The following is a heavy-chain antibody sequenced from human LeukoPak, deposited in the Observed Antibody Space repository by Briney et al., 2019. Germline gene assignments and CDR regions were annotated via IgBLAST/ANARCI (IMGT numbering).Heavy chain of an antibody. Sequence: GGSLRLSCATSGFTFTSYWMNWVRQAPGKGLEWVAGIKQDGSVKYYVDSVKGRFTISRDNAKNSVHLQMNSLRADDTAVYYCARRNLFDYWGQGTLVTVSS. CDR2: IKQDGSVK. CDR1: GFTFTSYW. CDR3: ARRNLFDY. V-gene: IGHV3-7*01. J-gene: IGHJ4*02.